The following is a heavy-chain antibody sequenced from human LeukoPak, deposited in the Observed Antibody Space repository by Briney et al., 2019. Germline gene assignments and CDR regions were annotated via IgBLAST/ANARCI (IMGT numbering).Heavy chain of an antibody. CDR3: ARGPIVVVPAAMPSGFDP. Sequence: SETLSLTCAVYGGSFSGYYWSWIRQPPGKRLEWIGEINHSGSTNYNPSLKSRVTISVDTSKNQFSLKLSSVTAADTAVYYCARGPIVVVPAAMPSGFDPWGQGTLVTVSS. J-gene: IGHJ5*02. CDR2: INHSGST. D-gene: IGHD2-2*01. CDR1: GGSFSGYY. V-gene: IGHV4-34*01.